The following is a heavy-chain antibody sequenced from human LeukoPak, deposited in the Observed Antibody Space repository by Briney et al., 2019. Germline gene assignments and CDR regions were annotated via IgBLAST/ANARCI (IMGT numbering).Heavy chain of an antibody. D-gene: IGHD1-26*01. CDR1: GASVGSAGYY. V-gene: IGHV4-61*08. J-gene: IGHJ4*02. CDR2: IYHISNT. Sequence: SETLPLTCTVSGASVGSAGYYWSWIRQPPGGGLEWIGYIYHISNTNYNPSLKSRVTMSVDPSKNQFSLKLNSVTAADTAVYYCARTQSQSGSYRYYFGYWGQGTLVTVSS. CDR3: ARTQSQSGSYRYYFGY.